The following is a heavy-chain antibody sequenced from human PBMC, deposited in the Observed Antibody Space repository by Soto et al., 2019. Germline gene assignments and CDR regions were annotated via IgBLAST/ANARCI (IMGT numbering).Heavy chain of an antibody. J-gene: IGHJ5*02. CDR1: GFTFSSYA. V-gene: IGHV3-30-3*01. Sequence: PGGSLRLSCAASGFTFSSYAMHWVRQAPGKGLEWVAVISYDGSNKYYADSVKGRFTISRDNSKNTLYLQMNSLRAEDTAVYYCARDNGVVVAATPIGWFDPWGQGTLVTVSS. CDR2: ISYDGSNK. CDR3: ARDNGVVVAATPIGWFDP. D-gene: IGHD2-15*01.